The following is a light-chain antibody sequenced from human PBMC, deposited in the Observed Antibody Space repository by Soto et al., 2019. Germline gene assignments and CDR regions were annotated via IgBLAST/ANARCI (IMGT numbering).Light chain of an antibody. CDR2: QIS. CDR3: MQASQLRT. V-gene: IGKV2-24*01. Sequence: IVLTQTPLSSAVTLGQPASFSCESSESLVHSDGKTYLGWLHLRPGQPPRLLIYQISKRPPGVPDRFSGSGAGTNFTLKISRVEPEDVGIFYCMQASQLRTFGQGTKVESK. J-gene: IGKJ1*01. CDR1: ESLVHSDGKTY.